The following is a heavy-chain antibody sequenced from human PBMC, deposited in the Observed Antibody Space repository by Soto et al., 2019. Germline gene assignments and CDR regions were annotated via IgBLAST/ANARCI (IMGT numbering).Heavy chain of an antibody. CDR2: IYYSGST. Sequence: SETLSLTCTVSGGSIISSSYFWGWIRQPPGKGLEWIGSIYYSGSTYYNPSLKSRVTVSVDTSKDQFSLKLSSVTAADTAVYYCARHPSNFWFDPWGQGTLVTVSS. CDR3: ARHPSNFWFDP. J-gene: IGHJ5*02. CDR1: GGSIISSSYF. D-gene: IGHD4-4*01. V-gene: IGHV4-39*01.